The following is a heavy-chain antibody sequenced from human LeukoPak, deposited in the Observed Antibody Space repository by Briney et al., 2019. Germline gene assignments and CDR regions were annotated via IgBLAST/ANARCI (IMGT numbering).Heavy chain of an antibody. CDR1: GHTFTRYY. D-gene: IGHD6-19*01. V-gene: IGHV1-46*01. CDR2: INPSGGST. J-gene: IGHJ3*02. CDR3: ATAGTRGSSGWPISEDAFDM. Sequence: ASVKVSCKASGHTFTRYYMHWVRQAPGQGLEWMGIINPSGGSTSYAPKFQGRVTITPDPSTSTVYMGMCNLRSEETGVHYCATAGTRGSSGWPISEDAFDMWGQETMVTVSS.